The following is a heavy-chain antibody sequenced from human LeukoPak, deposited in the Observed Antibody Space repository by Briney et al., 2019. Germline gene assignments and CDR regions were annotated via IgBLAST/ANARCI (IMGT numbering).Heavy chain of an antibody. CDR3: ARGAVRLGELSDSDYFDY. J-gene: IGHJ4*02. CDR1: GGSFSGYY. CDR2: INHSGST. D-gene: IGHD3-16*02. V-gene: IGHV4-34*01. Sequence: SETLSLTCAVYGGSFSGYYWSWIRQPPGKGLEWIGEINHSGSTNYNPSLKSRVTISVDTSKNQFSLKLSSVTAADTAVYYCARGAVRLGELSDSDYFDYWGQGTLVTVSS.